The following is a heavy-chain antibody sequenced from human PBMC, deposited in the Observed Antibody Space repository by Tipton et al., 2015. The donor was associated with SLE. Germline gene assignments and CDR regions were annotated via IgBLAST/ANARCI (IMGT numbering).Heavy chain of an antibody. CDR2: IWYDGSNH. J-gene: IGHJ2*01. V-gene: IGHV3-33*01. D-gene: IGHD1-14*01. CDR3: ATVRGNRWSNWYAEH. CDR1: GFNFRNYC. Sequence: LSLTCAASGFNFRNYCMYWIRQVPGKGLEWVAVIWYDGSNHYYADSVRGRFTISRDNFKNMLYLEINSLRVDDTAVYYCATVRGNRWSNWYAEHWGRGTLVIVSS.